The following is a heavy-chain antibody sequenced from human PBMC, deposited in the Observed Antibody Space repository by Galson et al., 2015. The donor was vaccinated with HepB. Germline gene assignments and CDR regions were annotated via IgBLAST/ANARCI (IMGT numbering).Heavy chain of an antibody. Sequence: SLRLSCAASGFSFSNYAMHWVRQAPGKGLEWVAVISYDGSNKNYADSVKGRFTISRDNSKNTLYLRMNSLRDEDTAVYYCARDSDPPYSGMYYGYYYGMDAWGQGTTVTVSS. V-gene: IGHV3-30-3*01. CDR3: ARDSDPPYSGMYYGYYYGMDA. CDR1: GFSFSNYA. CDR2: ISYDGSNK. D-gene: IGHD1-26*01. J-gene: IGHJ6*02.